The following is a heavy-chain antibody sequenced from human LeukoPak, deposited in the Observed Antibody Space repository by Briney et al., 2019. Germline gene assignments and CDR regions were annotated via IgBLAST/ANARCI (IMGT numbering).Heavy chain of an antibody. J-gene: IGHJ5*02. CDR3: ASHDYYDSSGNNWFDP. Sequence: SQTLSLTCAVYGGSFSGYYWSWIRQPLGKGLEWIGEINHSGSTNYNPSLKSRVTISVDTSKNQFSLKLSSVTAADTAVYYCASHDYYDSSGNNWFDPWGQGTLVTVSS. D-gene: IGHD3-22*01. CDR2: INHSGST. CDR1: GGSFSGYY. V-gene: IGHV4-34*01.